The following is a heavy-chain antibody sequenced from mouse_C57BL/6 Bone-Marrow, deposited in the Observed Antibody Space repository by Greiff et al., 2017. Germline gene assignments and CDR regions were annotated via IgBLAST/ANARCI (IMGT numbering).Heavy chain of an antibody. CDR3: ARWAAHYFDY. CDR2: IYPGGGYT. V-gene: IGHV1-63*01. J-gene: IGHJ2*01. CDR1: GYTFTNYW. Sequence: QVQLQQSGAELVRPGTSVKMSCKASGYTFTNYWIGWAKQRPGHGLEWIGDIYPGGGYTNYNEKFKGKATLTADKSSSTAYMQCSSLTSEDSAIYYCARWAAHYFDYWGQGTTLTVSS.